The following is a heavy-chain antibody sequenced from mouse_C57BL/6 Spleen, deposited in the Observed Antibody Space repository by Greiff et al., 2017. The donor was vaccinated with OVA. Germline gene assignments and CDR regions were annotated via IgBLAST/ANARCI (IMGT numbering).Heavy chain of an antibody. J-gene: IGHJ3*01. D-gene: IGHD2-4*01. CDR3: ARYDYGFAY. Sequence: EVKLVESGGGLVQPGGSLSLSCAASGFTFTDYYMSWVRQPPGKALEWLGFIRNKANGYTTEYSASVKGRFTISRDNSQSILYLQRNALRAEDSATYYCARYDYGFAYWGQGTLVTVSA. CDR1: GFTFTDYY. CDR2: IRNKANGYTT. V-gene: IGHV7-3*01.